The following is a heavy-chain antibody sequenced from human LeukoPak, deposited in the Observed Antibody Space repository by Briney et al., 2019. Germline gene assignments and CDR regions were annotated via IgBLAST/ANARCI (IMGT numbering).Heavy chain of an antibody. D-gene: IGHD3-10*01. CDR3: ARGEYYYGSGSNHYYYYGMDV. V-gene: IGHV1-3*04. J-gene: IGHJ6*02. CDR2: INTDNGNR. Sequence: ASVKVSCKASGYTFTNYAIHWVRQAPGQGLEWMGWINTDNGNRKYAQKFQGRVTITSDTSANTVNMELSSLRSEDTAVYYCARGEYYYGSGSNHYYYYGMDVWGQGTTVTVSS. CDR1: GYTFTNYA.